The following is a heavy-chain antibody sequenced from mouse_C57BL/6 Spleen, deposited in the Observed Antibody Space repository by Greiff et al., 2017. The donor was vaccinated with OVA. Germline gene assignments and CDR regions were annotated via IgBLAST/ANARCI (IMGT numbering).Heavy chain of an antibody. CDR3: ARSLYPYWYFDV. J-gene: IGHJ1*01. CDR2: IDPSDSYT. V-gene: IGHV1-50*01. Sequence: VQLQQPGAELVKPGASVKLSCKASGYTFTSYWMQWVKQRPGQGLEWIGEIDPSDSYTNYNQKFKGKATLTVDTSSSTAYMQLSSLTSEDSAVYYCARSLYPYWYFDVWGSGTTVTVSS. CDR1: GYTFTSYW.